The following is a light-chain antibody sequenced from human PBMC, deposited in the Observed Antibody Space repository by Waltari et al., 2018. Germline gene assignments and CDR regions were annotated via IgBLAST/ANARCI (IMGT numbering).Light chain of an antibody. CDR3: QQRTDRPPVT. CDR2: DAS. J-gene: IGKJ1*01. Sequence: EVVLTQSPATLSLSPGERATLSCRASQSVSGYLAWYPQKPGQAPRLLIYDASDRATGVPARVRGSGSWTDFTLPIRILEPEDFAVYYCQQRTDRPPVTFGQGTRVEMK. V-gene: IGKV3-11*01. CDR1: QSVSGY.